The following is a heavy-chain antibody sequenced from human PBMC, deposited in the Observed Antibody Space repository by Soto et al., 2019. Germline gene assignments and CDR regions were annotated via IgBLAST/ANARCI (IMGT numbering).Heavy chain of an antibody. V-gene: IGHV1-69*13. CDR3: ASTYYSAFDI. D-gene: IGHD1-26*01. Sequence: GASVKVSFKASGGSFSSYAISWVRQAPGQGLEWMGGIIPIFGTANYAQKFQGRVTITADESTSTAYMELSSLRSEDTAVYYCASTYYSAFDIWGQGTMVTVSS. CDR1: GGSFSSYA. CDR2: IIPIFGTA. J-gene: IGHJ3*02.